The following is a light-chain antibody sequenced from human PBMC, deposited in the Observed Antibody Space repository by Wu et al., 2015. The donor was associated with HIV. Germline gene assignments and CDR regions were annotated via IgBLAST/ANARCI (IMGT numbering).Light chain of an antibody. J-gene: IGKJ2*01. CDR3: QQYNNWHT. CDR1: QSVDYN. Sequence: EIVLTQSPGALSLSPGERVTLSCRASQSVDYNYVAWYQQKPGQAPRLLIYGASSRATGIPARFSGSGSGTEFTLTIDTLQSEDSAVYYCQQYNNWHTFGQGTKLEIK. V-gene: IGKV3-15*01. CDR2: GAS.